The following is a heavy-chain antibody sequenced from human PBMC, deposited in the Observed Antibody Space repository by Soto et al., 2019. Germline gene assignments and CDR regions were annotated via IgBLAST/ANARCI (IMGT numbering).Heavy chain of an antibody. V-gene: IGHV1-18*01. CDR1: GYTFTSYG. Sequence: ASVKVSCKASGYTFTSYGISWVRQAPGQGLEWMGWISAYNGKTNYAQKLQGRVTMTPDTSTRTAYMEMRSLRSDDTAVYYCARGLGSSFQSIHDYCGQGTRVTVYS. J-gene: IGHJ4*02. CDR3: ARGLGSSFQSIHDY. CDR2: ISAYNGKT. D-gene: IGHD6-13*01.